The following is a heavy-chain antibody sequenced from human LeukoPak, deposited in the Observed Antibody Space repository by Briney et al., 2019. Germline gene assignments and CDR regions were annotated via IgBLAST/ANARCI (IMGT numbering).Heavy chain of an antibody. CDR2: INSDGSST. V-gene: IGHV3-74*01. Sequence: GGSLRLSCAASGFTFSSYWMHWVRQAPGKGLVWVSRINSDGSSTSYADSVKGRFTISRDNAKNTLYLQMNSLRAEDTAVYYCAGNRCSGGSCYPTDYWGQGTLVTVSS. J-gene: IGHJ4*02. CDR3: AGNRCSGGSCYPTDY. D-gene: IGHD2-15*01. CDR1: GFTFSSYW.